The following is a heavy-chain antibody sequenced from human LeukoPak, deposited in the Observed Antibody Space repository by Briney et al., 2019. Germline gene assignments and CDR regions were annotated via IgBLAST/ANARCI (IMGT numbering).Heavy chain of an antibody. V-gene: IGHV3-21*01. CDR3: ARAHNWRYGTFDY. D-gene: IGHD1-20*01. Sequence: GGSLRLSCAASGFTFSSYSMNWVRQAPGKGLEWVSSITSSSSYIYYADSVKGRFTISRDNAKNSLYLQMNSLRAEDTAVYYCARAHNWRYGTFDYWGQGTLVTVSS. J-gene: IGHJ4*02. CDR2: ITSSSSYI. CDR1: GFTFSSYS.